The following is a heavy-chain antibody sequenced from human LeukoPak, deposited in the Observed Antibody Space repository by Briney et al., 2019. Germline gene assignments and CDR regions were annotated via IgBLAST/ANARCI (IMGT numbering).Heavy chain of an antibody. Sequence: GESLKISCKGSGYSFTSYWVGWVRQMPGKGLEWVGIIYPGDSDTRYSPSFQGQVTISADKSISTAYLQWSSLKASDTAMYYCARRGLYCSGGSCRDYWGQGTLVTVSS. J-gene: IGHJ4*02. CDR2: IYPGDSDT. CDR3: ARRGLYCSGGSCRDY. D-gene: IGHD2-15*01. V-gene: IGHV5-51*01. CDR1: GYSFTSYW.